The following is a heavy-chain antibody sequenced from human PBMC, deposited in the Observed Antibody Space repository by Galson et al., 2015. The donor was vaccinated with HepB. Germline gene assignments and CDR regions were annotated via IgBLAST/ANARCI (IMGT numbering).Heavy chain of an antibody. CDR3: AHSVEQWLARADARRQYFQH. J-gene: IGHJ1*01. CDR1: GFSLSTSGVG. CDR2: IYWDDDK. V-gene: IGHV2-5*02. D-gene: IGHD6-19*01. Sequence: PALVKPTQTLTLTCTFSGFSLSTSGVGVGWIRQPPGKALEWLALIYWDDDKRYSPSLKSRLTITKDTSKNQVVLTMTNMDPVDTATYYCAHSVEQWLARADARRQYFQHWGQGTLVTVSS.